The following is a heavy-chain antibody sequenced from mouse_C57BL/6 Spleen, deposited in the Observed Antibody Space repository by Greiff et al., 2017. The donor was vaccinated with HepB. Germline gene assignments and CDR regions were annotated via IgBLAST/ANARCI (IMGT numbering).Heavy chain of an antibody. CDR3: ARDPRGWYFDV. CDR2: ISDGGSYT. CDR1: GFTFSSYA. J-gene: IGHJ1*03. V-gene: IGHV5-4*01. Sequence: EVQLVESGGGLVKPGGSLKLSCAASGFTFSSYAMSWVRQTPEKRLEWVATISDGGSYTYYPDNVKGRFTITRDNAKNNLYLQMSQLTSEDTAMYYCARDPRGWYFDVWGTGTTVTVSS.